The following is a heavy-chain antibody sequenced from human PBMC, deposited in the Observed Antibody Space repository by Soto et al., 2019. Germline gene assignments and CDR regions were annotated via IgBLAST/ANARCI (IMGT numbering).Heavy chain of an antibody. Sequence: EVHLVESGGGLVKPWGSLKLSCAASGFSFDKYSMNWVRQAPGGGLEWVSSISSGSTYINYADSVRRRFTVSRDNARNLLYLQMNSLRAEDTGVYYCARDPADLWEPDQYFEYWGQGTLVTVSS. CDR2: ISSGSTYI. CDR1: GFSFDKYS. CDR3: ARDPADLWEPDQYFEY. J-gene: IGHJ1*01. D-gene: IGHD1-26*01. V-gene: IGHV3-21*01.